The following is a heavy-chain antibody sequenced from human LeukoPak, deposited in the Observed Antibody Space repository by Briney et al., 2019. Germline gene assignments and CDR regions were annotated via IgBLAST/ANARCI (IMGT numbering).Heavy chain of an antibody. CDR3: SGSYGGSDY. D-gene: IGHD1-26*01. V-gene: IGHV3-30*04. Sequence: SCKASGYTFTSYYMHWVRQAPGKGLEWVAVISYDGSNKYYAASVKGRFTISRDNSKNTLYLQMNSLRAEDTAVYYCSGSYGGSDYWGQGTLVTVSS. J-gene: IGHJ4*02. CDR1: GYTFTSYY. CDR2: ISYDGSNK.